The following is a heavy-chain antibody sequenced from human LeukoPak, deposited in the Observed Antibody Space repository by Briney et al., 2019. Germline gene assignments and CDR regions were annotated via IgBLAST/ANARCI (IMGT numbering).Heavy chain of an antibody. CDR1: GGTFISYA. D-gene: IGHD2-15*01. Sequence: ASVKVSCKASGGTFISYAISWVRQAPGQGLEWMGRIIPILGIANYAQKFQGRVTITADKSTSTAYMELSSLRSEDTAVYYCARPERSGGQPDAFDIWGQGTMVTVSS. CDR3: ARPERSGGQPDAFDI. V-gene: IGHV1-69*04. J-gene: IGHJ3*02. CDR2: IIPILGIA.